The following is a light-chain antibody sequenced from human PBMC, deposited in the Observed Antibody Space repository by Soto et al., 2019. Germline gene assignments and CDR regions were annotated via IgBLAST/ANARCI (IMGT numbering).Light chain of an antibody. CDR1: QTISSW. CDR2: DAS. J-gene: IGKJ5*01. CDR3: QQYHTSSIT. V-gene: IGKV1-5*01. Sequence: DIQMTQSPSTLSASVGDRVTITCRASQTISSWLAWYQQKPGKAPNLLIYDASTLERGVPSRFSGTGSGTECTLTIDRLQPDDVATYYCQQYHTSSITLGQGTRLEIK.